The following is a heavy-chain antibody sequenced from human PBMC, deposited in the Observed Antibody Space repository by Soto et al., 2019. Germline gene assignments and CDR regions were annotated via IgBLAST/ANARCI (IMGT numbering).Heavy chain of an antibody. CDR3: ARSGLTYYYDSSGYQVDY. D-gene: IGHD3-22*01. CDR2: IYYSGST. Sequence: PSETLSLTCTVSGGSISSYYWSWTRQPPGKGLEWIGYIYYSGSTNYNPSPKSRVTISVDTSKNQFSLKLSSVTAADTAVYYCARSGLTYYYDSSGYQVDYWGQGTLVTVSS. CDR1: GGSISSYY. J-gene: IGHJ4*02. V-gene: IGHV4-59*01.